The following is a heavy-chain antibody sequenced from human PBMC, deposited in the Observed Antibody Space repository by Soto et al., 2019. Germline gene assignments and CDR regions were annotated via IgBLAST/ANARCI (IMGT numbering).Heavy chain of an antibody. D-gene: IGHD3-10*01. J-gene: IGHJ4*02. CDR1: GGSISHYY. Sequence: SESLSLTCAVSGGSISHYYWGWIRQPAGEVLAWIGRIYTGGSTNYNPSLKGRVTMSVDTSKNQFSLKLSSVTAADTAVYSCARGPGGFGDFSLDSWGQGTLVTVSS. CDR2: IYTGGST. V-gene: IGHV4-4*07. CDR3: ARGPGGFGDFSLDS.